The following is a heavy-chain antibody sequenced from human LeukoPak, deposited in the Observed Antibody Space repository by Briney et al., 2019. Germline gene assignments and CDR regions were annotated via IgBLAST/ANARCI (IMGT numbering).Heavy chain of an antibody. J-gene: IGHJ6*03. CDR2: ISGSGGST. CDR3: AKALYGSGSWDYYYMDV. D-gene: IGHD3-10*01. V-gene: IGHV3-23*01. Sequence: PGGSLRLSCAASGFTFSSYGMSWVRQAPGKGLEWVSVISGSGGSTYYADSVKGRFTISRDNSKNTLYLQMNSLRAEDTAVYYCAKALYGSGSWDYYYMDVWGKGTTVTISS. CDR1: GFTFSSYG.